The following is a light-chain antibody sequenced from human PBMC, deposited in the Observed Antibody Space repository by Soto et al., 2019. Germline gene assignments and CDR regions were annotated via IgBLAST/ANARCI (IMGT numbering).Light chain of an antibody. CDR2: DVS. J-gene: IGLJ2*01. CDR3: SSYSSSIIRV. Sequence: QSALTQPASVSGSPGQSIAISCIGTSSDVGGYNYVSWYQQHPGKAPKLMVYDVSNRPSGVSNRFSGSKSGNTASLTISGLQAEDDADYYCSSYSSSIIRVFGGGTKVTVL. V-gene: IGLV2-14*01. CDR1: SSDVGGYNY.